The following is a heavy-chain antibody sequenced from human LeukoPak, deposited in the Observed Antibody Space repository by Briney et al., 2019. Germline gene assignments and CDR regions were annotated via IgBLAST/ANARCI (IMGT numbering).Heavy chain of an antibody. CDR1: GFTFSSYW. V-gene: IGHV3-7*01. Sequence: PGGSLSLSCAASGFTFSSYWMSWVGQAAGKGLEGVGNIKQYGSEKHYVDSVKGRFTISRDNAKNSLFLQMNSLRAEDTAVYFCARVKQQLVRLLGRDPTYYYYYYMDVWGKGTTVTVSS. J-gene: IGHJ6*03. CDR3: ARVKQQLVRLLGRDPTYYYYYYMDV. CDR2: IKQYGSEK. D-gene: IGHD6-13*01.